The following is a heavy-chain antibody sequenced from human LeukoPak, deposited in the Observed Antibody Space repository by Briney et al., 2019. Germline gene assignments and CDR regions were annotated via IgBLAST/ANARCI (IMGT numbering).Heavy chain of an antibody. Sequence: PGRSLRLSCAASGLTFSRYGMHWVRQAPGKGLEWVAVISYDGSNKYYADSVKDRFTISRDNSKNTLYLQMNSLRAEDTAVYYCAKPYIVGATRGYFDYWGQGTLVTVSS. V-gene: IGHV3-30*18. D-gene: IGHD1-26*01. CDR1: GLTFSRYG. CDR2: ISYDGSNK. J-gene: IGHJ4*02. CDR3: AKPYIVGATRGYFDY.